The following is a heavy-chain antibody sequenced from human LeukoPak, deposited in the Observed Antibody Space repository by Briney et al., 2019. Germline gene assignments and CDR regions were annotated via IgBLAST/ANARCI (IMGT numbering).Heavy chain of an antibody. V-gene: IGHV1-8*01. Sequence: GASVTVSCKASGYTFTSYDINWVRQAAGQGLEWMGWINPNRGTTGYAQKFQGRVSMTRNTTISTAYMEVSSLGCEETAVYYCATGLLTSRITVMGYWGQGTLVTVSS. J-gene: IGHJ4*02. D-gene: IGHD3-22*01. CDR3: ATGLLTSRITVMGY. CDR1: GYTFTSYD. CDR2: INPNRGTT.